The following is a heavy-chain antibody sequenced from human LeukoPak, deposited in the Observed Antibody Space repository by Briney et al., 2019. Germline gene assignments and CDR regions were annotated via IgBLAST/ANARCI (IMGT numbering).Heavy chain of an antibody. Sequence: GGSLRLSCAGSGFTFSSYWMHWVRQAPGKGLVWVSRIHGDGTNTKYANSVKGRFTIFRDNAKNTLYLQMNSLRAEDTAVYYCARGYGDYVAYFDYWGQGTLVTVSS. V-gene: IGHV3-74*03. CDR1: GFTFSSYW. CDR2: IHGDGTNT. J-gene: IGHJ4*02. D-gene: IGHD4-17*01. CDR3: ARGYGDYVAYFDY.